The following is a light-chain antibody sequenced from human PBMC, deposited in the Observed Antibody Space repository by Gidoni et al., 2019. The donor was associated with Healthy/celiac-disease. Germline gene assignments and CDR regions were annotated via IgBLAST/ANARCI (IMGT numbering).Light chain of an antibody. J-gene: IGKJ4*01. V-gene: IGKV1-39*01. CDR1: QSISSY. Sequence: DIQMTQSPSSLSASVGDRVTITCRASQSISSYFNWYQQKPGKAPKLLIDAASSLQSGVPSRFSGSGSGTDFTLTISRLQPEDVATYYCQQSYSTLTFGGGTKVEIK. CDR3: QQSYSTLT. CDR2: AAS.